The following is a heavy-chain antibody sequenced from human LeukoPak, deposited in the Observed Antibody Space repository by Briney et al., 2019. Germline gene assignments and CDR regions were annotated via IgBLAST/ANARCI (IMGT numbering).Heavy chain of an antibody. V-gene: IGHV3-74*01. CDR3: AKDPSGYYPNWFDP. CDR1: GFTFSRYW. CDR2: INTDGSRT. J-gene: IGHJ5*02. Sequence: GGSLRLSCAASGFTFSRYWMHWVRQAPKKGLVWVSRINTDGSRTTYADSVKGRFTISRDNAKNTVYLQMNSLRAEDTAVYYCAKDPSGYYPNWFDPWGQGTLVTVSS. D-gene: IGHD2-15*01.